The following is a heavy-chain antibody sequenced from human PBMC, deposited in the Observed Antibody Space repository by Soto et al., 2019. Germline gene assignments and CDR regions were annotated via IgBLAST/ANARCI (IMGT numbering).Heavy chain of an antibody. V-gene: IGHV3-23*01. J-gene: IGHJ4*01. CDR1: GFTFNIYG. Sequence: PGGSLRLSCAASGFTFNIYGMNWVRQAPGKGLEWVSALNGGGDTTFYADSVKGRLTISRDNSKNTLYLQMNSLRAADTAVYYCAKESGPRKPFDFWGQGTLVTVSS. CDR3: AKESGPRKPFDF. CDR2: LNGGGDTT.